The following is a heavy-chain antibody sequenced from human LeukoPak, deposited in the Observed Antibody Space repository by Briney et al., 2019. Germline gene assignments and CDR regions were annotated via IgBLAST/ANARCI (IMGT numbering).Heavy chain of an antibody. CDR3: AGRGYSGYDPGY. Sequence: SETQSLTCTVSGGSISSSSYYWGWIRQPPGKGLEWIGSIYYSGSTYYNPSLKSRVTISVDTSKNQFSLKLSSVTAADTAVYYCAGRGYSGYDPGYWGQGTLVTVSS. V-gene: IGHV4-39*07. CDR1: GGSISSSSYY. CDR2: IYYSGST. J-gene: IGHJ4*02. D-gene: IGHD5-12*01.